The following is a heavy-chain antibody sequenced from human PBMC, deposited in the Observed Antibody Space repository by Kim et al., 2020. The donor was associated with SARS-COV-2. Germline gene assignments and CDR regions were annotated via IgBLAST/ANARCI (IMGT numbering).Heavy chain of an antibody. V-gene: IGHV5-51*01. CDR3: ALSAANWFDP. CDR2: IYPGDSNT. Sequence: GESLKISCKGSGYNFPIYWIGWVRQMPGKGLEWMGIIYPGDSNTRYNPSFQGQVTISVDKSISTAYLQWSSLKASDTAMYYCALSAANWFDPWGQGTLVTVS. D-gene: IGHD1-26*01. CDR1: GYNFPIYW. J-gene: IGHJ5*02.